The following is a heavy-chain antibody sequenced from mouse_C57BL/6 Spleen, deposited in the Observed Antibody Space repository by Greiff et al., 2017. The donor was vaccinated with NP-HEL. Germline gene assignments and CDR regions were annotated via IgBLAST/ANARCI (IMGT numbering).Heavy chain of an antibody. V-gene: IGHV1-54*01. CDR2: INPGSGGT. Sequence: VKLQESGAELVRPGTSVKVSCKASGYAFTNYLIEWVKQRPGQGLEWIGVINPGSGGTNYNEKFKGKATLTADKSSSTAYMQLSSLTSEDSAVYFCARYYNFFDYWGQGTTLTVSS. J-gene: IGHJ2*01. CDR3: ARYYNFFDY. CDR1: GYAFTNYL. D-gene: IGHD2-12*01.